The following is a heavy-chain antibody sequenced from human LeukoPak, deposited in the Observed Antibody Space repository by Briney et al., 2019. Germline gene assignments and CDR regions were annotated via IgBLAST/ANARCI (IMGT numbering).Heavy chain of an antibody. J-gene: IGHJ4*02. CDR3: TTDLGTYYHGSQRLIPIDY. CDR2: IKPKTDGETT. CDR1: GFTFSNAY. D-gene: IGHD3-10*01. Sequence: KTGGSLRLSCAASGFTFSNAYMNWVRQAPGKGLEWVGRIKPKTDGETTEYAAPVKGRFSISRDDSKNMLYLQMNSLKTEDTAVYYCTTDLGTYYHGSQRLIPIDYWGQGTLVTVSS. V-gene: IGHV3-15*07.